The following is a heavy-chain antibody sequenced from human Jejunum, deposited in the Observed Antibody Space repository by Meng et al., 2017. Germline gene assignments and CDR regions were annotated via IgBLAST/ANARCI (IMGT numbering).Heavy chain of an antibody. V-gene: IGHV4-34*01. CDR1: GGTFSGYY. Sequence: QGQLQQWGAGRLKPSETWSLTGAVYGGTFSGYYWTWSRQPPGKGLEWIGEINHSGSTNYNPSLKSRVTMSIDTSKIQFSLKLSSVTAADAAVYYCARYGGSGSYWHFDPWGRGTLVTVSS. D-gene: IGHD3-10*01. CDR3: ARYGGSGSYWHFDP. J-gene: IGHJ2*01. CDR2: INHSGST.